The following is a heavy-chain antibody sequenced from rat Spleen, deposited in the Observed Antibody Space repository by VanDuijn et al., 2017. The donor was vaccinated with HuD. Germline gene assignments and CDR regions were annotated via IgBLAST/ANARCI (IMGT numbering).Heavy chain of an antibody. CDR1: GYSITSNY. D-gene: IGHD4-3*01. V-gene: IGHV3-1*01. CDR2: ISYSGST. Sequence: EVQLQESGPGLVKPSQSLSLTCSVTGYSITSNYWGWIRKFPGNKMEWMGYISYSGSTSYNPSLKSRISITRDTSKNQFFLQLNSVTDEDTATYYCASGNSGYGVMDAWGQGASVTVSS. CDR3: ASGNSGYGVMDA. J-gene: IGHJ4*01.